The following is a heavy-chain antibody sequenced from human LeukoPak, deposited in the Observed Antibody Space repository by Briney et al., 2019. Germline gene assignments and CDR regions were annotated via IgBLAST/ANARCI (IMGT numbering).Heavy chain of an antibody. D-gene: IGHD2-21*01. V-gene: IGHV1-2*02. CDR1: GYTFTGYY. CDR3: AREAPSTKLRYMDV. Sequence: SVKVSCKASGYTFTGYYMHWVRQAPGQGLEWMGWINPNSGGTNYAQKFQGRVTMTRDTSISTAYMELSRLRSDDTAVYYCAREAPSTKLRYMDVWGKGTTVTVSS. CDR2: INPNSGGT. J-gene: IGHJ6*03.